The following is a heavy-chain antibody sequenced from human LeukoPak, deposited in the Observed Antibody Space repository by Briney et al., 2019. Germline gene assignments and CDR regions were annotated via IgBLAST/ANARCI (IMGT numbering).Heavy chain of an antibody. CDR2: IYSGGST. CDR1: GFTASSNY. Sequence: PGGSLRLSCAASGFTASSNYMSWVRQAPGKGLEWVSVIYSGGSTYCADSVKGRFTISRHNSKNTLYLQMSSLRAEDTAAYYCARYYDILTGYYFDYWGQGTLVTVSS. V-gene: IGHV3-53*04. D-gene: IGHD3-9*01. J-gene: IGHJ4*02. CDR3: ARYYDILTGYYFDY.